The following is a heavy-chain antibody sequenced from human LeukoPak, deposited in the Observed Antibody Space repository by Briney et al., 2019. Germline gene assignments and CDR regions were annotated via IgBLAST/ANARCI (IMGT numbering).Heavy chain of an antibody. V-gene: IGHV3-30*18. CDR3: AKDVSSGWYFVYYYYGMDV. J-gene: IGHJ6*02. CDR1: GFTFSSHG. D-gene: IGHD6-19*01. Sequence: GGSLRLSCAASGFTFSSHGMPWVRQAPGKGLEWVAVISYDGSNKYYADSVKGRFTISRDNSKNTLYLQMNSLRAEDTAVYYCAKDVSSGWYFVYYYYGMDVWGQGTTVTVSS. CDR2: ISYDGSNK.